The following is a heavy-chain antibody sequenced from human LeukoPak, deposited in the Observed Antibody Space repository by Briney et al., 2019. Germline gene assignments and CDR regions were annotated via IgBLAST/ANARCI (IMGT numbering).Heavy chain of an antibody. CDR3: ATNGGFYFDY. CDR1: GFTFSSYG. D-gene: IGHD2-8*01. Sequence: GGTLRLSCAASGFTFSSYGMSWVRQAPGKGLEWVSAISGSGGSTYYADSVKGRFTISRDNSKNMVYLQMNRLRADDTAIYYCATNGGFYFDYWGQGTLVTVSS. V-gene: IGHV3-23*01. J-gene: IGHJ4*02. CDR2: ISGSGGST.